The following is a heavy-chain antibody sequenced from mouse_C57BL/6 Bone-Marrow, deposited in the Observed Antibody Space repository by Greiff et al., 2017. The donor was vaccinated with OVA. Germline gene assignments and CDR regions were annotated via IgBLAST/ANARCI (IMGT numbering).Heavy chain of an antibody. CDR2: IWSGGST. D-gene: IGHD1-1*01. CDR1: GFSLTRYG. V-gene: IGHV2-4*01. J-gene: IGHJ1*03. Sequence: QVQLQQSGPGLVQPSQSLSITCTVSGFSLTRYGVHWVRQPPGKGLEWLGVIWSGGSTDYNAAFISRLSISKDNSKSQVFFKMNSLQADDTAIYYCAKTGFITTVVATLDWYFDVWGTGTTVTVSS. CDR3: AKTGFITTVVATLDWYFDV.